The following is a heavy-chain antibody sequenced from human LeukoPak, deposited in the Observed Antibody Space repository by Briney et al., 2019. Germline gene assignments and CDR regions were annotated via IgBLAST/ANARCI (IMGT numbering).Heavy chain of an antibody. D-gene: IGHD3-22*01. J-gene: IGHJ3*02. Sequence: PSQTLSLTCTVSGGSISSGGYYWSWIRQPPGKGLEWIGYIYHSGSTYYNPSLKSRVTISVARSKNQFSLKLSSVTAADTAVYYCARDRIWGDYYDSSGSYAFDIWGQGTMVTVSS. CDR1: GGSISSGGYY. CDR2: IYHSGST. CDR3: ARDRIWGDYYDSSGSYAFDI. V-gene: IGHV4-30-2*01.